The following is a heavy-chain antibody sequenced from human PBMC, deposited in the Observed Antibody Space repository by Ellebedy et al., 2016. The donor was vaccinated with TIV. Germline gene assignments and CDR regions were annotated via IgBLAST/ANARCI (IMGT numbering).Heavy chain of an antibody. V-gene: IGHV3-74*01. CDR2: ISTDGSST. CDR1: GFTLSSYW. D-gene: IGHD3-10*01. CDR3: ASHYGSGSYYSEFRGMDV. J-gene: IGHJ6*02. Sequence: GGSLRLSCAASGFTLSSYWMHWVRQAPGRGLVWVSRISTDGSSTTYADSVKGRFTISRDNSKNTLYLQMNSLRAEDTAVYYCASHYGSGSYYSEFRGMDVWGQGTTVTVSS.